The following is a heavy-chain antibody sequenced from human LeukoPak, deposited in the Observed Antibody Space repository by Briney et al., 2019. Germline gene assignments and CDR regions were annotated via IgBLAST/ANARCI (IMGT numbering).Heavy chain of an antibody. CDR2: MSYGGAT. CDR3: ARHGPYGDYGD. Sequence: SETLSLTCTISGASISSSSWSWIRQPPGNTLEWIGFMSYGGATNYNPSLKGRVTFSIDTSKNQFSLNLSSVTAADTAVYSCARHGPYGDYGDWGQGTLVTVSS. V-gene: IGHV4-59*08. D-gene: IGHD4-17*01. J-gene: IGHJ4*02. CDR1: GASISSSS.